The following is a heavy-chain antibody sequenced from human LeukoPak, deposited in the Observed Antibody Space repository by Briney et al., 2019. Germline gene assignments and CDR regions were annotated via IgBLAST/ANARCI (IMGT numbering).Heavy chain of an antibody. CDR1: GFTFSAYA. J-gene: IGHJ4*02. V-gene: IGHV3-23*01. CDR2: ISGSGGIT. CDR3: AKDGQCRD. Sequence: PGGSLRLSCAASGFTFSAYAVNWVRQAPGKGLEWVSTISGSGGITYYADSVKGRFTISRDNSKNTLYLQINSLRAEDTAVYYCAKDGQCRDWGQGTLVTVSS. D-gene: IGHD2-2*01.